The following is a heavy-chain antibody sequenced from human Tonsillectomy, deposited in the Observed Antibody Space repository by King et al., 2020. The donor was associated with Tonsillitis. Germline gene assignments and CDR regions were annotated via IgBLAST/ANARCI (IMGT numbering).Heavy chain of an antibody. CDR3: ARIEDCGSGSYYGSSFDY. J-gene: IGHJ4*02. CDR1: GFSLSNARVG. CDR2: IFSNDEK. V-gene: IGHV2-26*01. Sequence: TLKESGPVLVKPTETLTLTCTVSGFSLSNARVGVSWIRQPPGKALEWLAHIFSNDEKSYSTSLKSRLTISKDTSKSQVVLTMTNIDPVDTATYYCARIEDCGSGSYYGSSFDYWGQGTLVTVSS. D-gene: IGHD3-10*01.